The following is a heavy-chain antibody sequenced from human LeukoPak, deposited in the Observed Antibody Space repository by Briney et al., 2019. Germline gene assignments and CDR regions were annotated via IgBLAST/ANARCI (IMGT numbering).Heavy chain of an antibody. V-gene: IGHV3-7*01. CDR2: IRHDGGDK. Sequence: GWSLRLSCAASGFTFSSYWMSWVRQAPGKGLQWVANIRHDGGDKYYVDSVRGRFTISRDNAKNSLYLQMDSLRAEDTAVYYCARAPMSPAPADYWGQGTLVAVSS. CDR1: GFTFSSYW. CDR3: ARAPMSPAPADY. J-gene: IGHJ4*02.